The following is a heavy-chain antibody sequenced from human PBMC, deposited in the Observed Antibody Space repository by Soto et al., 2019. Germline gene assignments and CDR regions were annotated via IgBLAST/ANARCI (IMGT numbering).Heavy chain of an antibody. CDR1: GFTFSSYS. J-gene: IGHJ4*02. V-gene: IGHV3-48*01. D-gene: IGHD3-3*01. Sequence: GGSLRLSCAASGFTFSSYSMNWVRQAPGKGLEWVSYISSSSSTIYYADSVKGRFTISRDNAKNSLYLQMNSLRAEDTAVYYCAREQIRFLEWLLSPLDYWGQGTLVTVSS. CDR2: ISSSSSTI. CDR3: AREQIRFLEWLLSPLDY.